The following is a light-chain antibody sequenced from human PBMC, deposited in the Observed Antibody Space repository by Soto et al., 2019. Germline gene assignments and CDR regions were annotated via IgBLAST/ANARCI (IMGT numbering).Light chain of an antibody. CDR3: QQRSNWPRLT. CDR2: DAS. V-gene: IGKV3-11*01. CDR1: QSVSSY. Sequence: EIVLTQSPATLSLSPGERATLSCRASQSVSSYLAWYQQKPGQAPRLLIYDASNRATGIPARFSGSGSGTDFTLTISSIEPEDCAVYYCQQRSNWPRLTFGGGTKVEIK. J-gene: IGKJ4*02.